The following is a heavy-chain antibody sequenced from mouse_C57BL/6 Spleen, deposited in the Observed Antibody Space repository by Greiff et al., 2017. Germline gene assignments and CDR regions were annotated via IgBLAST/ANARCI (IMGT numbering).Heavy chain of an antibody. CDR2: IFPRSGNT. J-gene: IGHJ2*01. V-gene: IGHV1-81*01. CDR3: ARRGTTVVDRVCDY. Sequence: VQLQQSGAELARPGASVKLSCKASGYTFTSYGIRWVKQRTGPGLELIGEIFPRSGNTYYNEKFKGKATLTADKSSSTAYMELRSLTSEDSAVYFCARRGTTVVDRVCDYWGQGTTLTVSS. D-gene: IGHD1-1*01. CDR1: GYTFTSYG.